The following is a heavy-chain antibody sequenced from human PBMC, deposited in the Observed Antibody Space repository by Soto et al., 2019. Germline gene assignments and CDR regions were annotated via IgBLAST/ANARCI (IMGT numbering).Heavy chain of an antibody. D-gene: IGHD3-16*01. CDR2: IYSGGST. CDR3: ARLMITFGYYYYGMDV. V-gene: IGHV3-53*01. Sequence: GGSLRLSCAASGFTVSSNYMSWVRQAPGKGLEWVSVIYSGGSTYYADSVKGRFTISRDNSKNTLYLQMNSLRAEDTAVYYCARLMITFGYYYYGMDVWGQGTTVTVSS. CDR1: GFTVSSNY. J-gene: IGHJ6*02.